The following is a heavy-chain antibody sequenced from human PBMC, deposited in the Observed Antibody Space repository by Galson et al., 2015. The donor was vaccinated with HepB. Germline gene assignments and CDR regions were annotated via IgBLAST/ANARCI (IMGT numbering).Heavy chain of an antibody. V-gene: IGHV3-23*01. CDR1: GFTFSSYA. CDR2: ISGSGGST. J-gene: IGHJ4*02. Sequence: SLRLSCAASGFTFSSYAMSWVRQAPGKGLEWVSAISGSGGSTYYADSVKGRFTISRDNSKNTLYLQMNSLRAEDTAVYYCAKGGPSHSSGYPTYYFDYWGQGTLVTVSS. D-gene: IGHD3-22*01. CDR3: AKGGPSHSSGYPTYYFDY.